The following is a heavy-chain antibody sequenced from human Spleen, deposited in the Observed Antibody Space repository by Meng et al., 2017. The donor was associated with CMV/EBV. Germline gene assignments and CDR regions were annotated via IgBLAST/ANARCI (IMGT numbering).Heavy chain of an antibody. CDR2: IYYSGST. J-gene: IGHJ3*02. CDR3: ARGRDGSADAFDI. D-gene: IGHD5-24*01. V-gene: IGHV4-61*01. Sequence: SGPTLVKPAETLTLTCTVSGFSLSNGRVGVSWIRQPPGKGLEWIGYIYYSGSTNYNPSLKSRVTISVDTSKNQFSLKVSSVTAADTAVYYCARGRDGSADAFDIWGQGTMVTVSS. CDR1: GFSLSNGRVG.